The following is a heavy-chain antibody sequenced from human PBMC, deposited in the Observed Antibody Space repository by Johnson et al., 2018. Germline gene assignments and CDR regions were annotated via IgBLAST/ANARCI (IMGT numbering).Heavy chain of an antibody. Sequence: VQLVQSGGDLVQPGGSLRLSCAASGITFSSYWMTWVRQAPGKGLEWVANINQDGSVKNYEDSVKGRFCISRDNSKNSLYLQMNSLRAEDTAVYYCATSNWRRDAIWGQGTMVTVSS. V-gene: IGHV3-7*01. D-gene: IGHD1-1*01. J-gene: IGHJ3*02. CDR3: ATSNWRRDAI. CDR1: GITFSSYW. CDR2: INQDGSVK.